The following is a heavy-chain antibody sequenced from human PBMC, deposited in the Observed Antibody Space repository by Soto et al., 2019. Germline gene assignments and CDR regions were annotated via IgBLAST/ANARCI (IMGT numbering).Heavy chain of an antibody. CDR2: VNNDGRNT. J-gene: IGHJ4*02. CDR3: AKDAGNEESLFDY. CDR1: GFTFSDFG. V-gene: IGHV3-23*01. Sequence: EVQLLASGGDLVQSGGSLRLSCEASGFTFSDFGMSWVRQIPGKGLEWVSTVNNDGRNTHYADSVEGRFTISRDNSKNTLYLQMGSLRAEDTAIYYCAKDAGNEESLFDYWGQGTLVTVSS.